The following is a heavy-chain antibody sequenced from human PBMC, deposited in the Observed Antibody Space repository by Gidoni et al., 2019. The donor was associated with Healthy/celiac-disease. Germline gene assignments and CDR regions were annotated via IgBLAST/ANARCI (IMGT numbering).Heavy chain of an antibody. CDR3: ARRSGITIFGVVMGAFDI. V-gene: IGHV1-69*01. CDR2: IIPIFGTA. CDR1: GGTFSSYA. J-gene: IGHJ3*02. Sequence: QVQLVQSGAEVKKPGSSVKVSCKASGGTFSSYAISWVRQAPGQGLEWMGGIIPIFGTANYAQKFQGRVTITADESTSTAYMELSSLRSEDTAVYYCARRSGITIFGVVMGAFDIWGQGTMVTVSS. D-gene: IGHD3-3*01.